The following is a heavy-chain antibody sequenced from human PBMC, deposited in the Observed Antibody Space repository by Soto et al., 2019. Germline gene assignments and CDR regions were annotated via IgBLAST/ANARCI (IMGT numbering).Heavy chain of an antibody. Sequence: QVQLQESGPGLVKPSETLSLTCTVSGGSISSYYWSWIRQPPGKGLEWIGYIYYSGSTNYNPSLKSRVTMPGATPKYQSPLKLSSLTAADTAVYHFAMRYGHCFDSWVQGTLVTVSS. CDR3: AMRYGHCFDS. D-gene: IGHD4-17*01. V-gene: IGHV4-59*08. CDR1: GGSISSYY. J-gene: IGHJ4*02. CDR2: IYYSGST.